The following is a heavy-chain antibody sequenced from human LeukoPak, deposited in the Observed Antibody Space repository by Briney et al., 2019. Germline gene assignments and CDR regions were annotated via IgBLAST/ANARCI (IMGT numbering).Heavy chain of an antibody. D-gene: IGHD2-2*01. V-gene: IGHV1-69*01. J-gene: IGHJ4*02. CDR2: IIPIFGTA. Sequence: SVKVSCXASGGTFSSYAISWVRRAPGQGLEWMGGIIPIFGTANYAQKFQGRVTITADESTSTAYMELSSLRSEDTAVYHCAGDGQYQLLFLWGQGTLVTVSS. CDR1: GGTFSSYA. CDR3: AGDGQYQLLFL.